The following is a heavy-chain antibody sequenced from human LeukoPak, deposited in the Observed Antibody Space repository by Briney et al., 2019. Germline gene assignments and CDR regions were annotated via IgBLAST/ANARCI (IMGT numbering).Heavy chain of an antibody. D-gene: IGHD3-16*02. CDR3: ARLGGYHDPPDY. CDR1: GGSISSPTYY. J-gene: IGHJ4*02. CDR2: IHHSGST. Sequence: SETLSLTCTVSGGSISSPTYYWAWIRQPPGQELEWIKTIHHSGSTYDNPSLKSRFTMSVDTSKNQFFLNLSSVTAADTAVYYCARLGGYHDPPDYWGQGTLVTVST. V-gene: IGHV4-39*01.